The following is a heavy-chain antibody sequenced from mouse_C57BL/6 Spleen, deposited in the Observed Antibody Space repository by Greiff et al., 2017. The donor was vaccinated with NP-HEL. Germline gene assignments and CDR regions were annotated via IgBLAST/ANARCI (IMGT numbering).Heavy chain of an antibody. D-gene: IGHD1-1*01. J-gene: IGHJ4*01. CDR2: INPSSGYT. CDR3: ARREYYGSDAMDY. Sequence: QVHVKQSGAELARPGASVKMSCKASGYTFTSYTMHWVKQRPGQGLEWIGYINPSSGYTKYNQKFKDKATLTADKSSSTAYMQLSSLTSEDSAVYYCARREYYGSDAMDYWGQGTSVTVSS. V-gene: IGHV1-4*01. CDR1: GYTFTSYT.